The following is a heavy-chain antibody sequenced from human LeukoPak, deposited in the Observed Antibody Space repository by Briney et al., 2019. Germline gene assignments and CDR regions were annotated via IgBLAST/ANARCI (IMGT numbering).Heavy chain of an antibody. J-gene: IGHJ3*02. Sequence: GGSLRLSCAASRFTFSSYEMNWVRQAPGKGLEWLSHISSSGSIIYYADSVKGRFTVSRDNAENSLYLQMNSLRAEDTAVYYCARDRVSSGWYAFDIWGQGTMVTVSS. CDR3: ARDRVSSGWYAFDI. V-gene: IGHV3-48*03. D-gene: IGHD6-19*01. CDR1: RFTFSSYE. CDR2: ISSSGSII.